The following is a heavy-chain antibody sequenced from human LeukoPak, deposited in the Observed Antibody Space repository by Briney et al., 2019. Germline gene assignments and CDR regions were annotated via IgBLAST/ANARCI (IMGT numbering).Heavy chain of an antibody. CDR1: GFTFSSYA. CDR2: ISGSGGST. J-gene: IGHJ6*02. V-gene: IGHV3-23*01. Sequence: GGSLRLSCAASGFTFSSYAMSWVRQAPGKGLEWVSAISGSGGSTYYADSVKGRFTISRDNSKNTLYLQMNSLRAEDTAVYYCAKDLTYYGSGSYYYYYYGMDVCGQGTTVTVSS. D-gene: IGHD3-10*01. CDR3: AKDLTYYGSGSYYYYYYGMDV.